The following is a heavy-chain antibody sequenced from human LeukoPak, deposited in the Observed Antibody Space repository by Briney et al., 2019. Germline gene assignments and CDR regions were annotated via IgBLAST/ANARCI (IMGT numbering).Heavy chain of an antibody. CDR3: VKDMGVTYHFYYMDV. Sequence: GGSLRLSCAASGFTFSSYAMHWVRQAPGKGLEWVAVISYDGSNKYYADSVKGRFTISRDNSKNTLYLQMNSLRAEDAAVYFCVKDMGVTYHFYYMDVWGKGTTVTVSS. D-gene: IGHD2-21*02. J-gene: IGHJ6*03. V-gene: IGHV3-30-3*01. CDR2: ISYDGSNK. CDR1: GFTFSSYA.